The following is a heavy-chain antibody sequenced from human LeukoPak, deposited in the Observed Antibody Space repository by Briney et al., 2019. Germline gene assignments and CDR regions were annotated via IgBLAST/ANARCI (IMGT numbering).Heavy chain of an antibody. CDR3: AAFITTKLDH. CDR1: GFTFSSYS. Sequence: GGSLRLSCAASGFTFSSYSMNWVRQAPGKGLQWVSSITSSSSYIYYADSVKGRFTISRDNAKNSLNLQMNNLRIEDTAFYYCAAFITTKLDHWGQGILVTVSA. V-gene: IGHV3-21*01. D-gene: IGHD3-22*01. CDR2: ITSSSSYI. J-gene: IGHJ5*02.